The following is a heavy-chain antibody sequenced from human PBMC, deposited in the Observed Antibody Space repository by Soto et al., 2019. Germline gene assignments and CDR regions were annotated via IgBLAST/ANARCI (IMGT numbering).Heavy chain of an antibody. J-gene: IGHJ4*02. D-gene: IGHD3-3*01. CDR2: IIPILGNA. V-gene: IGHV1-69*04. CDR1: GYTFTSYG. CDR3: ARAYYDFWSGYSNELGFDY. Sequence: SVKVSCKASGYTFTSYGIIWVRQAPGQGLEWMGRIIPILGNANYAQKFQGRVMMTADKSTSTAYMELSSLRSEDTAVYYCARAYYDFWSGYSNELGFDYWGQGTLVTVSS.